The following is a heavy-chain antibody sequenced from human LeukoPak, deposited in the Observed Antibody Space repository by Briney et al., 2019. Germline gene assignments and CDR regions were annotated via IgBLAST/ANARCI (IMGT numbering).Heavy chain of an antibody. J-gene: IGHJ4*02. CDR3: ARGLSSSSWYWSN. Sequence: MTGGSLRLSCAASGFTFSTYNMNWVRQAPGKGLEWVSSISSGSSYIYYADSVKGRFTISRDNAKNSLYLQMNSLRAEDTAVYYCARGLSSSSWYWSNWGQGTLVTVSS. V-gene: IGHV3-21*01. D-gene: IGHD6-13*01. CDR2: ISSGSSYI. CDR1: GFTFSTYN.